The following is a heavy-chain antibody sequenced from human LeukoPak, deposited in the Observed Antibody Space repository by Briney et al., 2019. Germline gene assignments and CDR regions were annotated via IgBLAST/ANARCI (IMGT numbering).Heavy chain of an antibody. Sequence: GGSLRLSCEGSGFTFSHAWMSWVRQGPGKGLEWVGRIKSKTDGGTTDYAAPVKGRITISGDDPENTLYLQMKSLKTEDTAVYYCTVDTNTDSQYYWGQGTPVTVSS. V-gene: IGHV3-15*01. CDR3: TVDTNTDSQYY. J-gene: IGHJ4*02. CDR1: GFTFSHAW. D-gene: IGHD2-8*01. CDR2: IKSKTDGGTT.